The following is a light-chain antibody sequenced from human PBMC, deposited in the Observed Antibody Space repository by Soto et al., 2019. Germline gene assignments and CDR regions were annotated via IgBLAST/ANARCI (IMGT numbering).Light chain of an antibody. CDR1: QSISSW. V-gene: IGKV1-5*01. CDR2: DAS. CDR3: QQYNSYSQP. J-gene: IGKJ1*01. Sequence: DIQMTQSPSTLYASVGDRVTITCRASQSISSWLAWYQQKPGKAPKLLIYDASSLESGVPSRFSGSGSGTEFTLTISSLQPDDFATYYCQQYNSYSQPFGQGTKVDIK.